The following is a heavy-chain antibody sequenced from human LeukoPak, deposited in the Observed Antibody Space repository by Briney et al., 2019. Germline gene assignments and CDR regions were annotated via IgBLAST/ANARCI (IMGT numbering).Heavy chain of an antibody. CDR3: ARCYGSHGDYYYYMDV. Sequence: SETLSLTCTVSGGSISSGSYYWSWIRQPAGKGLEWIGRIYTSGSTNYNPSLKSRVTISVDTSKNQFSLKLSSVTAADTAVYYCARCYGSHGDYYYYMDVWGKGTTVTVSS. D-gene: IGHD2-2*01. CDR2: IYTSGST. V-gene: IGHV4-61*02. J-gene: IGHJ6*03. CDR1: GGSISSGSYY.